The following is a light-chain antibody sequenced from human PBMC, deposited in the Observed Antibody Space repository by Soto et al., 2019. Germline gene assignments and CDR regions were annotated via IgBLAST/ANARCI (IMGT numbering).Light chain of an antibody. J-gene: IGKJ1*01. CDR3: QHYNSYSEA. V-gene: IGKV1-39*01. CDR2: AAS. CDR1: QSISSY. Sequence: DIQMTQSPSSLSASVGDRVTITCRASQSISSYFNWYQQKPGKAPKVLIYAASSLQSGVPSRFSGIGSGTDFTLSISSLQPEDFATYYCQHYNSYSEAFGQGTKVDI.